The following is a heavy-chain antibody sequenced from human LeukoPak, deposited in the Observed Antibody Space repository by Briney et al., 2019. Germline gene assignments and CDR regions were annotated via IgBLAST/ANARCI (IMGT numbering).Heavy chain of an antibody. CDR3: ARRGLQGFCSVNYCRSFFDS. CDR1: GFTFSHNS. V-gene: IGHV3-23*01. D-gene: IGHD2-15*01. J-gene: IGHJ5*01. CDR2: ITASGGDT. Sequence: PGGSLRLSCVASGFTFSHNSISWVRQTPGKGLEWVSAITASGGDTFYAESVEGRVSVPTDASKSTVFLQMSSLTADDTGIYFCARRGLQGFCSVNYCRSFFDSWGGGTGVIVSS.